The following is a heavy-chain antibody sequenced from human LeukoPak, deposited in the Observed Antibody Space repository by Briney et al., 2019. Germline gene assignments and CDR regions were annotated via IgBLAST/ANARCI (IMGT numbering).Heavy chain of an antibody. CDR3: ARDEAAAGTNWFDP. CDR1: RYTFTSYA. CDR2: INTNTGNP. V-gene: IGHV7-4-1*02. Sequence: ASVKVSCKASRYTFTSYAMNWVRQAPGQGLEWLGWINTNTGNPTYAQGFTGRFVFSLDTSVSTAYLQISSLKAEDTAVYYCARDEAAAGTNWFDPWGQGTQVTVSS. D-gene: IGHD6-13*01. J-gene: IGHJ5*02.